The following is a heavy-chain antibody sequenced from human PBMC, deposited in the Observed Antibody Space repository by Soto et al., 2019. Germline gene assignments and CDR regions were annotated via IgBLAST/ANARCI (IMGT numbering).Heavy chain of an antibody. J-gene: IGHJ6*02. V-gene: IGHV3-13*01. D-gene: IGHD3-3*02. CDR1: GFTFSRYD. Sequence: PGGSLRLSCAASGFTFSRYDMHWVRQATGKGLEWVSVIGTAGDTYYAGSVKGRFTISRENAKNSVYLQMKSLRAGDTAMYYCTRSFFGVVTYGMDVWGQGTTVTVSS. CDR3: TRSFFGVVTYGMDV. CDR2: IGTAGDT.